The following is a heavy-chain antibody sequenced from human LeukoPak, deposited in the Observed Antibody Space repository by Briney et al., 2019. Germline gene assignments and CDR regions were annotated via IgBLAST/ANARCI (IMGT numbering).Heavy chain of an antibody. Sequence: GGSLRLSCAASGFTFSSYSMNWVRQAPGKGLEWVSYISSSSSTIYYADSVKGRFTISRDNAKNSLYLQMNSLRAEDTAVYYCARDTIAVAGPDYYYFDYXGXGTLVTVSS. CDR1: GFTFSSYS. CDR3: ARDTIAVAGPDYYYFDY. J-gene: IGHJ4*01. V-gene: IGHV3-48*04. CDR2: ISSSSSTI. D-gene: IGHD6-19*01.